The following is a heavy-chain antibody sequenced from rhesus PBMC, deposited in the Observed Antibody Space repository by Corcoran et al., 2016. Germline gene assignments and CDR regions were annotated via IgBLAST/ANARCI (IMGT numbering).Heavy chain of an antibody. CDR1: GGAISDAYF. Sequence: QVQLQESGPGLVKPSETLSLTCAVSGGAISDAYFWSGVRQPPGKGLEWIGYIYGGGGATSYNTSLKNRVTISKDTSKNQFSLKLTSVTAADTAVYYCWLDQFDVWGAGILVTVSS. CDR2: IYGGGGAT. CDR3: WLDQFDV. V-gene: IGHV4-106*01. D-gene: IGHD2-33*01. J-gene: IGHJ5-1*01.